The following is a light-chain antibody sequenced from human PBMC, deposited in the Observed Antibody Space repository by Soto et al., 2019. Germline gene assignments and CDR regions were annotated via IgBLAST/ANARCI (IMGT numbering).Light chain of an antibody. V-gene: IGKV3-11*01. Sequence: PGERATLSCRASPSVTNFLAWYQQKPGQAPRLLIYGAFNRATGVPARFSGSGSGTDFTLTISSLEPEDSAIYYCQQRNIWPPVTFGQGTRLEIK. CDR3: QQRNIWPPVT. CDR2: GAF. CDR1: PSVTNF. J-gene: IGKJ5*01.